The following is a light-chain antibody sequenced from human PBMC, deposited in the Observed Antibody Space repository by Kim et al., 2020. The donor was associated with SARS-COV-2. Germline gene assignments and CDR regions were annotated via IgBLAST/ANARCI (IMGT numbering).Light chain of an antibody. CDR2: RAS. Sequence: STSVGDRVTITCRASQSISISLAWYQQKPGKAPKLLIYRASSLQSGVPSRFSGSGSGTEFTLAISSLQPDDFATYYCQQFSSYPYTFGQGTKLEIK. CDR1: QSISIS. V-gene: IGKV1-5*03. CDR3: QQFSSYPYT. J-gene: IGKJ2*01.